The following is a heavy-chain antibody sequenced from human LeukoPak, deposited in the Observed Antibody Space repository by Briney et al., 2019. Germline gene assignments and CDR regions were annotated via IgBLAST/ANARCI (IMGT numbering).Heavy chain of an antibody. J-gene: IGHJ4*02. CDR1: GYRFTNYH. D-gene: IGHD4-17*01. CDR3: TRLISRGSDYNYVDD. Sequence: GESLKISCKGPGYRFTNYHIGWVRQMPGKGLEWMGIIYPADSDTRYRPTFRGQVTISVDKSINTAYLQWSSLKASDTAMYYCTRLISRGSDYNYVDDWGQGTLITVSS. V-gene: IGHV5-51*01. CDR2: IYPADSDT.